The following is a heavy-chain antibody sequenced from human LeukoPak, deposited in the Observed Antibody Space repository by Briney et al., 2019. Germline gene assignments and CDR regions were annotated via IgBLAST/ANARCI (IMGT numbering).Heavy chain of an antibody. D-gene: IGHD6-19*01. V-gene: IGHV3-21*01. J-gene: IGHJ4*02. CDR2: ISSSSSYI. CDR1: GFTFSSYS. Sequence: GGSLRLSCAASGFTFSSYSMNWVRQAPGKGLEWVSSISSSSSYIYYADSVKGRFTISRDNAKNSLYLQMNSLRAEDTAVYYCARDAVRSSGRFYYFDYWGQGTLVTVSS. CDR3: ARDAVRSSGRFYYFDY.